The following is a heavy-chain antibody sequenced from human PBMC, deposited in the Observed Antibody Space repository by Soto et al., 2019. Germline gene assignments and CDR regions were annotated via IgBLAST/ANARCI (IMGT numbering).Heavy chain of an antibody. Sequence: QVQLQQWGAGLLKPSETLSLTCAVYGGSFSGYYWSWIRQPPGKGLEWIGEINHSGSTNYNPSLKSRVTISVDTSKNQFSLTLSSVTAADTAVYYCARRAAAGTEGVGWLRKNWFDPWGQGTLVTVSS. D-gene: IGHD6-13*01. V-gene: IGHV4-34*01. CDR1: GGSFSGYY. J-gene: IGHJ5*02. CDR3: ARRAAAGTEGVGWLRKNWFDP. CDR2: INHSGST.